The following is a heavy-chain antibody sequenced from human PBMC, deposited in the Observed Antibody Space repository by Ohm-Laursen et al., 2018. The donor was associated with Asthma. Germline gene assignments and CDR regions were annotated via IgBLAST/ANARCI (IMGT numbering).Heavy chain of an antibody. CDR3: ARFLKARGAWFDP. V-gene: IGHV4-59*07. CDR1: GGSISSYY. D-gene: IGHD3-10*01. Sequence: SDTLSLTWTVSGGSISSYYWSWIRQPPGKGLEWIGYIYYSGSTYYNPSLKSRVTISVDRSKNQFSLKLSSVTAADTAVYYCARFLKARGAWFDPWGQGTLVTVSS. CDR2: IYYSGST. J-gene: IGHJ5*02.